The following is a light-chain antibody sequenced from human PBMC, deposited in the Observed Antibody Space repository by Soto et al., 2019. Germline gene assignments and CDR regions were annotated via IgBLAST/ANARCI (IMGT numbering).Light chain of an antibody. V-gene: IGLV2-14*02. CDR1: ISDVGSYDL. Sequence: QSSLTHPASLSGSPGQSITISCTGSISDVGSYDLVSWYQQHPGKAPKLMIYQVSRRPSGVSNRFFGSKSGNTASLAISGLQPEDEADYYCSSYTTTSNYVFGTGTKVTVL. J-gene: IGLJ1*01. CDR2: QVS. CDR3: SSYTTTSNYV.